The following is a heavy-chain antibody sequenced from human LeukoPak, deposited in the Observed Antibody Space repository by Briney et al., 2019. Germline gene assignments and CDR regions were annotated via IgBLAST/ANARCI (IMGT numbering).Heavy chain of an antibody. D-gene: IGHD3-22*01. CDR2: ISSSSSSYI. Sequence: NPGGSLRLSCAASGFTFSSYSMNWVRQAPGKGLEWVSSISSSSSSYIYYADSVKGRFTISRDNAKNSLYLQMNSLRAEDTAVYYCARDRESGYYADGPDYWGQGTLVTVSS. V-gene: IGHV3-21*01. CDR1: GFTFSSYS. CDR3: ARDRESGYYADGPDY. J-gene: IGHJ4*02.